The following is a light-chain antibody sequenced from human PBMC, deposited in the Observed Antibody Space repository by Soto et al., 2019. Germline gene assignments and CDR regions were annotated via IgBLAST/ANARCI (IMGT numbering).Light chain of an antibody. J-gene: IGKJ3*01. V-gene: IGKV3-15*01. CDR1: QSVSRS. Sequence: EIVMTQSPATLSVSPGERVTLSCRASQSVSRSLAWYQQKPGQAPRLLIYGASTRATGIPARFSGSGSGIEFTITISSLQSEDFAVYYCQQYNNWPPFTFGPGTKVDIK. CDR3: QQYNNWPPFT. CDR2: GAS.